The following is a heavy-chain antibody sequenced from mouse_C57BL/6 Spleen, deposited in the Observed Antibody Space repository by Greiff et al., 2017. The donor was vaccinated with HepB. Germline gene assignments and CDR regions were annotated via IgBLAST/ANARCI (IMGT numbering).Heavy chain of an antibody. CDR2: INPSNGGT. J-gene: IGHJ3*01. V-gene: IGHV1-53*01. D-gene: IGHD2-1*01. CDR1: GYTFTSYW. Sequence: VQLQQPGTELVKPGASVKLSCTASGYTFTSYWMHWVKQRPGRGLEWIGNINPSNGGTNYTEKFKSKATLTVDKASSTAYMQLSSLTSEDSAVYYCARRGGLSTMVSFAYWGQGTLVTVSA. CDR3: ARRGGLSTMVSFAY.